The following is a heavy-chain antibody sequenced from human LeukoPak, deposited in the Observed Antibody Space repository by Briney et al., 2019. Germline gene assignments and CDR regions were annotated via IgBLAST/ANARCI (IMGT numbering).Heavy chain of an antibody. CDR2: ISNNGGDT. Sequence: GGSLRLPCSVSGFTFSSYVMHWVRQAPGKGLESVSGISNNGGDTYYADSVKGRFTISRDNSENTLYLQMSSLRPEDTAVYYCMNPNHYGSGRWGQGTLVTVSS. J-gene: IGHJ4*02. CDR3: MNPNHYGSGR. V-gene: IGHV3-64D*06. D-gene: IGHD3-10*01. CDR1: GFTFSSYV.